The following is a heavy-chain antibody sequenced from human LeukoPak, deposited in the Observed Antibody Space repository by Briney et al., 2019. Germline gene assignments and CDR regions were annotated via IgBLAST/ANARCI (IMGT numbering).Heavy chain of an antibody. D-gene: IGHD6-13*01. Sequence: SQTLSLTCTVSGGSISSGNYYLNWIRQPAGKGLEWIGRIYSRGSTNYNSSLKSRVTISLDTSKNQFSLKLTSVTAADTAVYYCARHSAHSSTNDAFDMWGQGTLVIVSS. CDR2: IYSRGST. CDR1: GGSISSGNYY. V-gene: IGHV4-61*02. CDR3: ARHSAHSSTNDAFDM. J-gene: IGHJ3*02.